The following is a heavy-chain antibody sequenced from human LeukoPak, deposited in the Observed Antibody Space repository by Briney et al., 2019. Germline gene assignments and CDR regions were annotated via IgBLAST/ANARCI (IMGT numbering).Heavy chain of an antibody. CDR1: GFSFIFHG. V-gene: IGHV3-30*18. D-gene: IGHD3-22*01. CDR3: AKHSYDSSGYYSIDY. J-gene: IGHJ4*02. CDR2: ASYDGSQN. Sequence: GGSLRLSCTASGFSFIFHGIHWVRQAPGKGLDWVAVASYDGSQNYYADSVKGRFTVSRDNSKNTLYLQMNSLRAEDTAVYYCAKHSYDSSGYYSIDYWGQGTLVTVFS.